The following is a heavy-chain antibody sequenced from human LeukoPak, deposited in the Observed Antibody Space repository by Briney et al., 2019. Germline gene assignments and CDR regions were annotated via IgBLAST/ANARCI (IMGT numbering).Heavy chain of an antibody. J-gene: IGHJ4*02. CDR1: GYKFTDNW. Sequence: GESLKISCKGSGYKFTDNWIGWVRQMPDKGLEWMAIIYPGDSNIKYNPSFQGQVTISADKSIITAYLQWSSLKASDTAIYYCVRHLKYGSGGHYLDYWGLGTLVTVSS. CDR3: VRHLKYGSGGHYLDY. D-gene: IGHD6-19*01. CDR2: IYPGDSNI. V-gene: IGHV5-51*01.